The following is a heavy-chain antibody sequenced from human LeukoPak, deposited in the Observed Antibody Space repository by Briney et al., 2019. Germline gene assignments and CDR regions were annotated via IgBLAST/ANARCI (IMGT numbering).Heavy chain of an antibody. J-gene: IGHJ4*02. Sequence: ASETLSLTCTVSGGSISSYYWSWIRQPPGKGLEWIGYIYYSGSTNYNPSLKSRVTISVDTSKNQFSLKLSSVTAADTAVYYCAREEGDDNYFDYWGQGTLVTVSS. CDR1: GGSISSYY. CDR3: AREEGDDNYFDY. CDR2: IYYSGST. D-gene: IGHD2-21*02. V-gene: IGHV4-59*01.